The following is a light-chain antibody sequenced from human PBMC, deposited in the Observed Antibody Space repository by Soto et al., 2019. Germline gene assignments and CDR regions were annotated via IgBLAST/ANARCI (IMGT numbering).Light chain of an antibody. J-gene: IGKJ1*01. CDR1: QSISSW. CDR2: GAS. Sequence: DIQMTQSPSSMSASVGDAVTIICRASQSISSWLAWYQQKPEKAPKLLIHGASRLQSGVPARFSGSGSGTEFTLTISSLQPDDFATYYCQQYNSYSTVGQGTKVDIK. CDR3: QQYNSYST. V-gene: IGKV1-5*02.